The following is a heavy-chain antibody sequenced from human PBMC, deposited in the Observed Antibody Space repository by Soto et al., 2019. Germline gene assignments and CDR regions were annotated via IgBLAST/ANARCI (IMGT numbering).Heavy chain of an antibody. J-gene: IGHJ4*02. CDR2: IYWDDDK. CDR3: ARFEGRFGSDY. CDR1: GFSLSTSGVG. D-gene: IGHD3-16*01. Sequence: QITLKESGPTLVKPTQTLTLTCTFSGFSLSTSGVGVNWIRQPPGKALEWLALIYWDDDKRYSPSLKSRLTXTTXTSKSQVVLTMTKMDPVDTAPYYCARFEGRFGSDYWGQGTLVTVSS. V-gene: IGHV2-5*02.